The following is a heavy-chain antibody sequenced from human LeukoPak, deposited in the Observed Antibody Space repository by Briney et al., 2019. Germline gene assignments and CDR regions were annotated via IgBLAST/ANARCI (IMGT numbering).Heavy chain of an antibody. CDR1: GFTFSSYA. CDR2: ISGSGGST. Sequence: GGSLRLSCAASGFTFSSYAMSWVRQAPGKGLEWVSAISGSGGSTYYADSVKGRFTIPRDNSKNTLYLQMNSLRAEDTAVYYCAKDLLWFGGTGGMDVWGKGTTVTVSS. D-gene: IGHD3-10*01. J-gene: IGHJ6*04. CDR3: AKDLLWFGGTGGMDV. V-gene: IGHV3-23*01.